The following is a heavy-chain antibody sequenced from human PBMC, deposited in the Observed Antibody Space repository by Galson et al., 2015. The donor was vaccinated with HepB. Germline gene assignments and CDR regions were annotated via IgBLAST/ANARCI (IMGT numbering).Heavy chain of an antibody. Sequence: QVQLQESGPGLVKPSETLSLTCTVSGGSISSYYWSWIRQPPGKGLEWIGYIYYSGSTNYNPSLKSRVTISVDTSKNQFSLKLSSVTAADTAVYYCARFSRVLTSMDVWGKGTTVTVSS. CDR1: GGSISSYY. D-gene: IGHD2/OR15-2a*01. CDR2: IYYSGST. V-gene: IGHV4-59*01. J-gene: IGHJ6*03. CDR3: ARFSRVLTSMDV.